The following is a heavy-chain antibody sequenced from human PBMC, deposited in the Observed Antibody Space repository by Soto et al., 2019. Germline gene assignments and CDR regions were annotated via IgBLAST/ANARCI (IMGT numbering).Heavy chain of an antibody. V-gene: IGHV3-48*01. CDR3: ARIGGRCSSPSCPAGDAFDI. D-gene: IGHD2-2*01. Sequence: EVQLVESGGGLVQPGGSLRLSCAASGFTFSSYSINWVRQAPGKGLEWVSYISSSSSTIYYADSVKGRFTISRDNDKNSLYLQMNSLRAEDTAVYYCARIGGRCSSPSCPAGDAFDIWGQGTMVTVSS. CDR1: GFTFSSYS. J-gene: IGHJ3*02. CDR2: ISSSSSTI.